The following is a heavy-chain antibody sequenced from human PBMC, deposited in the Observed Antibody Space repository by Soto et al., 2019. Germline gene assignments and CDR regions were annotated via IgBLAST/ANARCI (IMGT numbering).Heavy chain of an antibody. CDR2: IGPESGAT. V-gene: IGHV1-2*02. D-gene: IGHD5-12*01. CDR3: GRGRSGQIVVFH. J-gene: IGHJ4*02. CDR1: GYTFTGHY. Sequence: GASVKVSCMACGYTFTGHYIHRVRQAPEQGPEWMGEIGPESGATRYAQRFQGRVTMTRDMSITTVYMELNNLRPDDTAVYYCGRGRSGQIVVFHWGQGTPVTVSS.